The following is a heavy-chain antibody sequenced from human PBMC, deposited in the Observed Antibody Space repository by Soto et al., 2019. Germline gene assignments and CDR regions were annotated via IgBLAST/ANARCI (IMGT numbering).Heavy chain of an antibody. V-gene: IGHV3-23*01. CDR1: GFTFSSYA. CDR2: ISGSGGST. J-gene: IGHJ3*02. D-gene: IGHD3-10*01. CDR3: AKDSFFPYGAYDAFDI. Sequence: GGSLRLSCAASGFTFSSYAMSWVRQAPGKGLEWVSAISGSGGSTYYADSVKGRFTISRDNSKNTLYLQMNSLRAEDTAVYYCAKDSFFPYGAYDAFDIWGQGTMVTVSS.